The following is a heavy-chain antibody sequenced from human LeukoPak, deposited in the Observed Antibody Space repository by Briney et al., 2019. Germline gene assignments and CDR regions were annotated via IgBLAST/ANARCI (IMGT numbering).Heavy chain of an antibody. V-gene: IGHV3-21*01. CDR2: ISSSSSYI. D-gene: IGHD5-18*01. Sequence: GGSLRLSCAASGFTFSSYSMNWVRQAPGKGLEWVSSISSSSSYIYYADSVKGRFTISRDNAKNSLYLQMNSLRAEDTAVYYCARDFGSPGYSYGYDYYYGMDVWGQGTRTPSP. CDR3: ARDFGSPGYSYGYDYYYGMDV. J-gene: IGHJ6*02. CDR1: GFTFSSYS.